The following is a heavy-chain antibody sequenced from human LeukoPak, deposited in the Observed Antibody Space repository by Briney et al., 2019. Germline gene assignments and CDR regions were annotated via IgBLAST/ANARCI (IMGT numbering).Heavy chain of an antibody. CDR1: GGSISSYY. CDR2: TYYSGST. Sequence: PSETLSLTCTVSGGSISSYYWSWIRQPPGKGLEWIGYTYYSGSTNYNPSLKSRVTISVDTSKNQFSLKLSSVTAADTAVYYCARAHIVVVPAAMRWFDPWGQGTLVTVSS. J-gene: IGHJ5*02. CDR3: ARAHIVVVPAAMRWFDP. V-gene: IGHV4-59*01. D-gene: IGHD2-2*01.